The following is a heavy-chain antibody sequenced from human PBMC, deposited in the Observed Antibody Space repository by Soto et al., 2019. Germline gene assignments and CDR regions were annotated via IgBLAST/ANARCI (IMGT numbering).Heavy chain of an antibody. D-gene: IGHD3-16*02. V-gene: IGHV3-30*18. CDR3: AKDRDTRPLTSCDY. Sequence: QVQLVESGGGVVQPGRSLRLSCAASGFTFSSYGMHWVRQAPGKGLEWVAVISYDGSNKYYADSVKGRFTISRDNSKNTLYLQMNSLRAEDTAVYYCAKDRDTRPLTSCDYWGQGTLVTVSS. CDR2: ISYDGSNK. J-gene: IGHJ4*02. CDR1: GFTFSSYG.